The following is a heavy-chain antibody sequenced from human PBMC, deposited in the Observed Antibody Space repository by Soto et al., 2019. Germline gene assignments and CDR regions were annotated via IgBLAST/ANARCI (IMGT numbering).Heavy chain of an antibody. CDR2: ISYDGSNK. J-gene: IGHJ6*02. CDR3: AKVGRYYDILTGYRDYYGMDV. V-gene: IGHV3-30*18. CDR1: GFTFSSYG. Sequence: QVQLVESGGGVVQPGRSLRLSCAASGFTFSSYGMHWVRQAPGKGLEWVAVISYDGSNKYYADSVKGRFTISRDNSKNQLYLQMISLRAEDTAVYYCAKVGRYYDILTGYRDYYGMDVWGQGTTVTVSS. D-gene: IGHD3-9*01.